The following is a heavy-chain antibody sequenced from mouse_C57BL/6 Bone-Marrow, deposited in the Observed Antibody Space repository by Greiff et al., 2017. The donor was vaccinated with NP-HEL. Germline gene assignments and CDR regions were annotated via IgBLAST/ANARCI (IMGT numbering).Heavy chain of an antibody. CDR1: GFTFSSYG. V-gene: IGHV5-6*01. D-gene: IGHD4-1*01. CDR2: ISSGGSYT. CDR3: ARHEDWDRGGNFDY. J-gene: IGHJ2*01. Sequence: EVQRMESGGDLVKPGGSLKLSCAASGFTFSSYGMSWVRQTPDKRLEWVATISSGGSYTYYPDSVKGRFTISRDNAKNTLYLQMSSLKSEDTAMYYCARHEDWDRGGNFDYWGQGTTLTVSS.